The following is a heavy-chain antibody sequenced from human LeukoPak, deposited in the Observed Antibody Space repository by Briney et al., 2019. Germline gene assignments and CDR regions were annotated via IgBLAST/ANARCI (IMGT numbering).Heavy chain of an antibody. J-gene: IGHJ5*02. CDR3: ARDIYSYGAKNWFDP. D-gene: IGHD5-18*01. CDR2: IYYIGST. CDR1: GGSISSSSYY. V-gene: IGHV4-39*01. Sequence: PSETLSLTCTVSGGSISSSSYYWGWIRQPPGKGLEWIGSIYYIGSTYYNPSLKSRVTISLDTSKNQFSLKLSSVTAADTAVYYCARDIYSYGAKNWFDPWGQGTLVTVSS.